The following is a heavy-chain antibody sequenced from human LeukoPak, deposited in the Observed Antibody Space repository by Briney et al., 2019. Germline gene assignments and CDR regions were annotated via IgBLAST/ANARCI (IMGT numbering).Heavy chain of an antibody. V-gene: IGHV4-34*01. CDR2: INHSGST. D-gene: IGHD6-19*01. Sequence: PSETLSLTCAVYGGSFSGYYWSWIRQPPGKGLEWIGEINHSGSTNYNPSLKSQVTISVDTSKNQFSLKLSSVTAADTAVYYCASVAVAGSYGNWFDPWGQGTLVTVSS. CDR3: ASVAVAGSYGNWFDP. J-gene: IGHJ5*02. CDR1: GGSFSGYY.